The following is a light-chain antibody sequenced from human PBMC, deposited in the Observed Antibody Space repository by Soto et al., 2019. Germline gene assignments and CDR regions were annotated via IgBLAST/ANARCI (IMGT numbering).Light chain of an antibody. CDR1: SSDVGTYNY. V-gene: IGLV2-11*01. Sequence: QSALAQPRSVSGPPGQSVSISCSGTSSDVGTYNYVSWYQQHPGKARKLMIYDVSKRPSGVPDRFSGSKSGNTASLTISGLQAEDEADYYCCSYAGGYTHAVFGGGTKVTVL. J-gene: IGLJ2*01. CDR2: DVS. CDR3: CSYAGGYTHAV.